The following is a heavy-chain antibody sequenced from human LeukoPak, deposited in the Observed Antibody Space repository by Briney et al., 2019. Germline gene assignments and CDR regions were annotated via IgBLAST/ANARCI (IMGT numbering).Heavy chain of an antibody. CDR2: INPKSGDT. V-gene: IGHV1-2*02. D-gene: IGHD3-16*01. Sequence: ASVKVSCKASGYTFTGYYMHFIRQAPGQGREWMGWINPKSGDTNYAQKFQGRVTMTRDTSISTAYMELSRLTSDDTALYYCARDGGEDWFDPWGQGTQVTVSS. CDR3: ARDGGEDWFDP. J-gene: IGHJ5*02. CDR1: GYTFTGYY.